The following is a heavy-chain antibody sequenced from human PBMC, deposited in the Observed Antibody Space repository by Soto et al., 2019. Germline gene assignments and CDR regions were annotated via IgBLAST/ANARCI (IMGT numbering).Heavy chain of an antibody. J-gene: IGHJ4*02. CDR2: IYYSGST. CDR1: GGSISSGGYY. V-gene: IGHV4-31*03. CDR3: ARVGIVATILDY. Sequence: QVQLQESGPGLVKPSQTLSLTCTVSGGSISSGGYYWSWIRQHPGKGLEWIGYIYYSGSTYYNPSLKSRXSIQVXXSKNQFSLKLSSVTAADTAVYYCARVGIVATILDYWGQGTLVTVSS. D-gene: IGHD5-12*01.